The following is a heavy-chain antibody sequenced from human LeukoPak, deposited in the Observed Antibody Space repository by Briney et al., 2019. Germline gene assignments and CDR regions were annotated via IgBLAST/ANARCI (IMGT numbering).Heavy chain of an antibody. Sequence: PGRSLRLSCAASGFTFSSYGMHWVRQAPGKGLGWVAVIWYDGSNKFYADPVKGRFTISRDNSKNTLYLQMNSLRAEDTAVYYCARDRAAADLDYWGQGTLVTVSS. CDR1: GFTFSSYG. D-gene: IGHD6-13*01. V-gene: IGHV3-33*01. J-gene: IGHJ4*02. CDR3: ARDRAAADLDY. CDR2: IWYDGSNK.